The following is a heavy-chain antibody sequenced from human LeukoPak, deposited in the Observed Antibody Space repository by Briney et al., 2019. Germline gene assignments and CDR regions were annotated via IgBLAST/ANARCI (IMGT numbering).Heavy chain of an antibody. J-gene: IGHJ4*02. V-gene: IGHV4-59*01. D-gene: IGHD6-13*01. CDR1: GDSISSYY. Sequence: SETLSLTCTVSGDSISSYYWSWIRQPPGKGLEWIGYIHYSGSTNYNPSLKSRVTISVDTSKNQLSLILSSVTTADTAVYYCAREVVAAAGTVDYWGQGTLVTVSS. CDR2: IHYSGST. CDR3: AREVVAAAGTVDY.